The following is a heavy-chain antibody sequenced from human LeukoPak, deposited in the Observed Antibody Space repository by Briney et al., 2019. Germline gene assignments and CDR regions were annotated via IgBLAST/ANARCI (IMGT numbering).Heavy chain of an antibody. CDR2: INWNGGST. CDR1: GFTFDDYG. D-gene: IGHD6-19*01. Sequence: RPGGSLRLSCAASGFTFDDYGMSWVRQAPGKGLEWVSGINWNGGSTGYADSVKGRFTIYRDNAKNSLYLQMNSLRAEDTALYYCARVTSSGWSSYFDYWGQGTLVTVSS. CDR3: ARVTSSGWSSYFDY. J-gene: IGHJ4*02. V-gene: IGHV3-20*04.